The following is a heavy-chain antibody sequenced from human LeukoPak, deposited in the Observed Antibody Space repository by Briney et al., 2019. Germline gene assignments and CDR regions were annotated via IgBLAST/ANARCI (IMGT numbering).Heavy chain of an antibody. J-gene: IGHJ6*02. V-gene: IGHV4-4*07. Sequence: SETLSLTCTVSGGSISSYYWSWIRQPAGKGLEWIGRIYTSGSTNYNPSLESRVTMSVDTSKNQFSLKLSSVTAADTAVYYCARDAPYYYYYGMDVWGQGTTVTVSS. CDR3: ARDAPYYYYYGMDV. CDR2: IYTSGST. CDR1: GGSISSYY.